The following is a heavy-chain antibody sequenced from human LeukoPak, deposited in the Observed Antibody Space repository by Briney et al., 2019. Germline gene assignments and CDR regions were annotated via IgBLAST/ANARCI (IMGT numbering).Heavy chain of an antibody. J-gene: IGHJ6*03. CDR2: INHSGST. CDR1: GGSFSGYY. Sequence: PSETLSLTCAVYGGSFSGYYWSWIRQPPGKGLEWIGEINHSGSTNYNPSLKSRVTISVDTSKNQFSLKLSSVTAADTAVYYCARLRPSSSWYVYYMDVWGKGTTVTVSS. D-gene: IGHD6-13*01. CDR3: ARLRPSSSWYVYYMDV. V-gene: IGHV4-34*01.